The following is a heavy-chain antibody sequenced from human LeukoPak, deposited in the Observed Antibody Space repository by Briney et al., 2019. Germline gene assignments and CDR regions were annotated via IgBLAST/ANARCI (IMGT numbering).Heavy chain of an antibody. CDR2: TYPGDSDT. V-gene: IGHV5-51*01. D-gene: IGHD3-9*01. J-gene: IGHJ3*02. CDR1: GYSFTSYW. Sequence: PGESLKISCKGSGYSFTSYWIGWVRRMPGKGLEGMGITYPGDSDTRYSPSFQGQVTISADKSISTAYLQWSSLKASDTAMYYCAGRKGFDWLLQDAFDIWGQGTMVTVSS. CDR3: AGRKGFDWLLQDAFDI.